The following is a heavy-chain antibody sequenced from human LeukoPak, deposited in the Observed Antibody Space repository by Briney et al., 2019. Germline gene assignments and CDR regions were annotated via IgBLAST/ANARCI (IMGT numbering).Heavy chain of an antibody. V-gene: IGHV4-34*09. CDR3: ARETTHGAFDI. CDR1: GGSFSGYY. CDR2: IYYSGST. J-gene: IGHJ3*02. D-gene: IGHD2-15*01. Sequence: SETLSLTCAVYGGSFSGYYWSWIRQPPGKGLEWIGYIYYSGSTYYNPSLKSRVTISVDTSKNQFSLKLSSVTAADTAVYYCARETTHGAFDIWGQGTMVTVSS.